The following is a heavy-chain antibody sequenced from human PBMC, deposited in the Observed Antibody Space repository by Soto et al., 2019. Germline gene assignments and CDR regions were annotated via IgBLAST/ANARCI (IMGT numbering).Heavy chain of an antibody. CDR2: IKQDGREK. J-gene: IGHJ3*02. D-gene: IGHD1-26*01. V-gene: IGHV3-7*03. CDR1: GITFSTYS. CDR3: ARGGRRSGSYADAFDI. Sequence: GGSLRLSCAAYGITFSTYSMSWVRQAPGKGLEWVANIKQDGREKHYVDSVKGRFTISRDNAKNSLYLQMNALRAEDTAVYYCARGGRRSGSYADAFDIWDQGTMVTVSS.